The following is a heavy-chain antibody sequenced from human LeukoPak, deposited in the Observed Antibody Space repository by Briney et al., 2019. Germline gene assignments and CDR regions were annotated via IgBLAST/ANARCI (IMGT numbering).Heavy chain of an antibody. CDR2: INTAGDT. D-gene: IGHD1-26*01. V-gene: IGHV3-13*01. CDR1: GFTFSSHD. CDR3: ARASVGFDY. J-gene: IGHJ4*02. Sequence: QTGGSLRLSCAASGFTFSSHDMHWVRQGSGKGLEWVSAINTAGDTYYSGSVKGRFTISRENAKNSLYLQMNSLKAGDTAVYYCARASVGFDYWGQGTLVTVSS.